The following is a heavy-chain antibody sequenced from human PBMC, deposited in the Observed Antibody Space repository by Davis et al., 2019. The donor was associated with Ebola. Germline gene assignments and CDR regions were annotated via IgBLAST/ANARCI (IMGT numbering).Heavy chain of an antibody. CDR2: IMPILGIA. J-gene: IGHJ6*02. CDR3: ARGGEPYGMDV. D-gene: IGHD3-16*01. CDR1: GYTFTSYG. Sequence: SVKVSCKASGYTFTSYGISWVRQAPGQGLEWMGGIMPILGIANYAQKFQGKLTITADKSTSTAYMELSSLRSEDTAVYYCARGGEPYGMDVWGQGTTVTVSS. V-gene: IGHV1-69*10.